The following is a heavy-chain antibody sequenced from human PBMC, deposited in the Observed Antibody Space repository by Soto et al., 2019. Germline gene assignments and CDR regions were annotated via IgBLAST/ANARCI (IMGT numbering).Heavy chain of an antibody. CDR3: ARGHDILTGYYTGMDV. CDR2: INWNGGST. J-gene: IGHJ6*02. Sequence: GGSLRLSCAASGFTFDDYGMSWVRQAPGKGLEWVSAINWNGGSTGYADSVKGRFTISRDSAKNSLYLQMNSLRAEDTALYYCARGHDILTGYYTGMDVWGQGTTVTVSS. D-gene: IGHD3-9*01. CDR1: GFTFDDYG. V-gene: IGHV3-20*04.